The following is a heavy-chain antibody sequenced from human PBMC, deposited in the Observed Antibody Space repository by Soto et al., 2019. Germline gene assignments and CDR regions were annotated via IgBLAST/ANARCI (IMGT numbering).Heavy chain of an antibody. J-gene: IGHJ3*02. D-gene: IGHD1-26*01. CDR3: ASSWVGSIETSLCHI. Sequence: QVQLVQSGAEVKKPGPSVKVSCKASGDTFSSYSITWVRKAPGQGLEWMGGIIPIFGTTNYAQKFQGSVTNTADDATRTAYMELSSPRAEDTAVYYCASSWVGSIETSLCHIRGPGTMVTVSS. CDR2: IIPIFGTT. CDR1: GDTFSSYS. V-gene: IGHV1-69*12.